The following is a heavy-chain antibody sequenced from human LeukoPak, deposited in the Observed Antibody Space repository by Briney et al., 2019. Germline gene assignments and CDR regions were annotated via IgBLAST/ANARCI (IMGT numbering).Heavy chain of an antibody. Sequence: PGGSLRLSCAASGFTFSSYSMNWVRQAPGKGLEWVSSISSSSSYIYYADSVKGRFTISRDNAKNSLYLQMNSLRAEDTAVYYCARGGDTAMANWFDPWGQGTLVTVSS. CDR3: ARGGDTAMANWFDP. V-gene: IGHV3-21*04. CDR1: GFTFSSYS. CDR2: ISSSSSYI. D-gene: IGHD5-18*01. J-gene: IGHJ5*02.